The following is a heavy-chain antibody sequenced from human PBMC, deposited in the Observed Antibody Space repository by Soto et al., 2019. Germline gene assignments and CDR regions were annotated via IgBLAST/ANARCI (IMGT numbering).Heavy chain of an antibody. J-gene: IGHJ4*02. D-gene: IGHD5-12*01. V-gene: IGHV4-59*08. CDR1: GGSISSYY. Sequence: SETLSLTCTVSGGSISSYYWSWIGQPPGMGLEWIGSIHYSGSTNYNPSLKSRVTISVDTSKNQFSLKLNSVAAADTALYYCASRSSGYDFFGYWGQGTPVTVSS. CDR3: ASRSSGYDFFGY. CDR2: IHYSGST.